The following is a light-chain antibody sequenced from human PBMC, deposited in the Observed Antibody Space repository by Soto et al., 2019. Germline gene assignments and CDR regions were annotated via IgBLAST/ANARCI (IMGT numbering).Light chain of an antibody. CDR3: QQYYSSPQT. CDR1: QSVLYSSKNKNY. V-gene: IGKV4-1*01. CDR2: WAS. J-gene: IGKJ1*01. Sequence: DIVMTQSPDSLAVSLGERATINCKSSQSVLYSSKNKNYLAWYQQKPGQPPKLLIYWASTRESGVPDRFSGSGSGTDFTLTISSRQAEDVAVYYCQQYYSSPQTFGQGTKVEIK.